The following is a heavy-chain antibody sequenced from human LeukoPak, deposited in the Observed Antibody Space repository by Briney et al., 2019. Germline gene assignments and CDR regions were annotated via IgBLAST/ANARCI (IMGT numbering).Heavy chain of an antibody. D-gene: IGHD4/OR15-4a*01. V-gene: IGHV1-18*01. J-gene: IGHJ6*02. CDR1: GYTFSSYG. CDR3: ARRKYGADYNGMDV. Sequence: ASVKVSSKASGYTFSSYGINWVRLAPGRGPEWMASINPQKRDTHYAQNFQGRVTVTAGTPTNTAYMELRSLRSDDTAIYYCARRKYGADYNGMDVWGQGTTVTVSS. CDR2: INPQKRDT.